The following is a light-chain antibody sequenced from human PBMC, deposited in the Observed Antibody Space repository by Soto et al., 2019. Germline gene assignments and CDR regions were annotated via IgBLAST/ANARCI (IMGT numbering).Light chain of an antibody. CDR2: DAS. Sequence: DIQMTQSPSTLSASVGERVTITCRASQSISSWLAWYQQKPGKAPKLLIYDASSLESGVPSRFSGSGSGTEFTLTISSLQPEDFATYYCQQRNSYPITFGQGTRLEIK. CDR1: QSISSW. J-gene: IGKJ5*01. V-gene: IGKV1-5*01. CDR3: QQRNSYPIT.